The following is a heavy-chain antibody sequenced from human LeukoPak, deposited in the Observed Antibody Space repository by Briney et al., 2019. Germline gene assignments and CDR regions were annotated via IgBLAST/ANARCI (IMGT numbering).Heavy chain of an antibody. V-gene: IGHV3-48*03. CDR3: ASNYDSSCYYSGY. CDR1: GFTFSSYE. J-gene: IGHJ4*02. Sequence: GGSLRLSCAASGFTFSSYEMNWVRQAPGKGLEWVSYISSSGSTIYYADSVKGRFTISRDNAKNSLYLQMNSLRAEDTAVYYCASNYDSSCYYSGYWGQGTLVTVSS. D-gene: IGHD3-22*01. CDR2: ISSSGSTI.